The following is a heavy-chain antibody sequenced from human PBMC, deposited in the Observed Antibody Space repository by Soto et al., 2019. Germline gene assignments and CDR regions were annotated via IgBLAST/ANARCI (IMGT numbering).Heavy chain of an antibody. Sequence: QVQLQESGPGLVKPSETLSLTCTVSGGSISSYYWSWIRQPPGKGLEWIGYIYYSGSTNYNPSRKSRVTISVDTSKNQFSLKLSSVTAADTAVYYCARVKRFRNYFDYWGQGTLVTVSS. V-gene: IGHV4-59*01. CDR1: GGSISSYY. J-gene: IGHJ4*02. D-gene: IGHD3-3*01. CDR3: ARVKRFRNYFDY. CDR2: IYYSGST.